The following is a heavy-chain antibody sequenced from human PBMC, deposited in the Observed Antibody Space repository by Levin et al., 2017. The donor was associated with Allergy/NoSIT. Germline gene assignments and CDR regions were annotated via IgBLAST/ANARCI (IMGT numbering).Heavy chain of an antibody. CDR3: ARHRDGYNSFDY. CDR2: IGKISYSGST. Sequence: SCSVSGGSISSNYWSWIRRPPGKGLEWIGNIGKISYSGSTNYNPSLKSRIAISGDTSKNQFSLKLSSVTAADTAMYYCARHRDGYNSFDYWGQGILVTVSS. J-gene: IGHJ4*02. CDR1: GGSISSNY. D-gene: IGHD5-24*01. V-gene: IGHV4-59*08.